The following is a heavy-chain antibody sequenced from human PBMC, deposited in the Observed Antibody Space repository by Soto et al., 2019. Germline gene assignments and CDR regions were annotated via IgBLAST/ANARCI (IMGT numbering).Heavy chain of an antibody. CDR1: GYTFTGYY. CDR3: AVVRGYSYGPDAFDI. Sequence: ASVKVSCKASGYTFTGYYMHWVRQAPGQGLEWMGWVNPNSGGTNYAQKFQGWVTMTRDTSISTAYMELSRLRSDDTAVYYCAVVRGYSYGPDAFDIWGQGTRVTVAS. V-gene: IGHV1-2*04. D-gene: IGHD5-18*01. J-gene: IGHJ3*02. CDR2: VNPNSGGT.